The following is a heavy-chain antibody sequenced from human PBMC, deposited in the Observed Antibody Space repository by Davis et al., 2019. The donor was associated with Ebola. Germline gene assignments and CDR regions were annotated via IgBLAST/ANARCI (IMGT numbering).Heavy chain of an antibody. CDR3: ARTGHYYYNYMDV. CDR2: ISSSSSYI. D-gene: IGHD3-9*01. Sequence: GESLKISCAASGFTFSSYSMNWVRQAPGKGLEWVSSISSSSSYIYYADSVKGRFTISRDNAKNSLYLQMNSLRAEDTAVYYCARTGHYYYNYMDVWGKGTTVTVSS. V-gene: IGHV3-21*01. J-gene: IGHJ6*03. CDR1: GFTFSSYS.